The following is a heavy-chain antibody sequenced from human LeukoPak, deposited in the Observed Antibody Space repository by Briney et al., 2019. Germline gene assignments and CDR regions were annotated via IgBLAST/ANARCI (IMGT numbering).Heavy chain of an antibody. CDR3: AKDGSGVVAASD. Sequence: GGSLSLSCAASGFTFSSYGMHWVRQAPGNGLEWVAVLSYDGSDKYYADSVKGRFTISKDNSKNTLYLQMNSLRAEDTAVYYCAKDGSGVVAASDWGQGTLVTVSS. D-gene: IGHD2-15*01. J-gene: IGHJ4*02. V-gene: IGHV3-30*18. CDR2: LSYDGSDK. CDR1: GFTFSSYG.